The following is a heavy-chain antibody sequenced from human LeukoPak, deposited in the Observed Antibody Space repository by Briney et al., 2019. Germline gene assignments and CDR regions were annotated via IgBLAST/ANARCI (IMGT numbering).Heavy chain of an antibody. CDR2: INSDGSTT. V-gene: IGHV3-74*01. J-gene: IGHJ3*02. Sequence: PGRSLRLSCAASGFIFSNNWMHWVRQAPGKGLVWVSYINSDGSTTNYADSVKGRITISRDNARNTLYLQMNSLRVEDTAVYYCTRTEYCNTTTCKYASIWGQGTMVTVSS. CDR3: TRTEYCNTTTCKYASI. D-gene: IGHD2/OR15-2a*01. CDR1: GFIFSNNW.